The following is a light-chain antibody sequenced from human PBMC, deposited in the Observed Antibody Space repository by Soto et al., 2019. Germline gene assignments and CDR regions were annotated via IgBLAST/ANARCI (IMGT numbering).Light chain of an antibody. V-gene: IGKV3-20*01. Sequence: EIVLTQSPGTLSLSPGERATLSCRASQSVSSSYLAWYQQKPGQAPRLLIYGASSRATGIPDRFSGSGSGTDFTVTISRLEPDDFAVYYCQLYGTSPRTFGQGTKVEIK. J-gene: IGKJ1*01. CDR1: QSVSSSY. CDR2: GAS. CDR3: QLYGTSPRT.